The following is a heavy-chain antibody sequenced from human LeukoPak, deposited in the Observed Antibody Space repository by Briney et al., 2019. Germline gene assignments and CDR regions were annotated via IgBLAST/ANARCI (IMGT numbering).Heavy chain of an antibody. Sequence: SGPTLVKPTQTLTLTRTFSGFSLSTSGVGVGWIRQPPGKALEWLALIYWDDDKRYSPSLKSRLTITKDTSKNQVVLTMTNMDPVDTATYYCAHRPGGGMADFFDYWGQGTLVTVSS. J-gene: IGHJ4*02. CDR1: GFSLSTSGVG. CDR3: AHRPGGGMADFFDY. D-gene: IGHD3-16*01. CDR2: IYWDDDK. V-gene: IGHV2-5*02.